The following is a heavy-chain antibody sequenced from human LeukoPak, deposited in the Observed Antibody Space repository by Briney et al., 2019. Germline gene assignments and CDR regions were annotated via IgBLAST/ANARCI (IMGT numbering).Heavy chain of an antibody. CDR2: ISSSGSTI. D-gene: IGHD3-22*01. Sequence: GGSLRLSCTASGFTFSSYSMNWVRQAPGKGLEWVSYISSSGSTIYYADSVKGRFTISRDNAKNSLYLQMNSLRAEDTAVYYCARDFHRRLYDSSGYYPYWGQGTLVTVSA. V-gene: IGHV3-48*01. J-gene: IGHJ4*02. CDR3: ARDFHRRLYDSSGYYPY. CDR1: GFTFSSYS.